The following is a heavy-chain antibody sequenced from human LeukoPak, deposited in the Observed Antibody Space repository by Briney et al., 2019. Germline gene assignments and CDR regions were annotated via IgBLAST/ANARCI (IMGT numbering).Heavy chain of an antibody. CDR3: AREEAVAGTKEYFDY. J-gene: IGHJ4*02. Sequence: PGGSLRLSCAASGFTFSSYSMNWVRQAPGKGLEWVSSISSSSYIYYADSVKGRFTISRDNAKNSLYLQMNSLRAEDTAVYYCAREEAVAGTKEYFDYWGQGTLVTVSS. CDR2: ISSSSYI. V-gene: IGHV3-21*01. D-gene: IGHD6-19*01. CDR1: GFTFSSYS.